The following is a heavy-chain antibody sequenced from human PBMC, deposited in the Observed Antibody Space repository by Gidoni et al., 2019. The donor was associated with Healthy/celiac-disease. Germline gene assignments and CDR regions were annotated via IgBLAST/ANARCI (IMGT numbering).Heavy chain of an antibody. D-gene: IGHD3-10*01. CDR3: AGYYYGTGSSPGY. Sequence: EVQLVQSGAAVKKPGAPLKISCKGSGYSFTSYWIGWVRQMPGKGLEWMGIIYPGDSDTRYSPSVQGKVTISADKSISTADLQWSSLKASDNAMDYCAGYYYGTGSSPGYWGQGTLVTVSS. J-gene: IGHJ4*02. CDR2: IYPGDSDT. V-gene: IGHV5-51*01. CDR1: GYSFTSYW.